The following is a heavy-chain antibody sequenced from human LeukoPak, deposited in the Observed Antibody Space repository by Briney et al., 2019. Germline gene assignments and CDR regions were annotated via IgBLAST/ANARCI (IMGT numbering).Heavy chain of an antibody. D-gene: IGHD3-16*02. V-gene: IGHV4-59*05. CDR1: GFTFSSYE. CDR3: ARTLYDYVWGSYRLTPFDY. CDR2: IYYSGST. Sequence: GSLRLSCAASGFTFSSYEMNWVRQPPGKGLEWIGSIYYSGSTYYNPSLKSRVTISVDTSKNQFSLKLSSVTAADTAVYYCARTLYDYVWGSYRLTPFDYWSQGTLVTVSS. J-gene: IGHJ4*02.